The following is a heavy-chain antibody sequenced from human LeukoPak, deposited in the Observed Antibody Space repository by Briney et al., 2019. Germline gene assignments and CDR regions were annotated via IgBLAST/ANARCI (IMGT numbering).Heavy chain of an antibody. CDR1: GFTVSGNY. Sequence: PGGSLRLSCAASGFTVSGNYMSWVRQAPGKGLEWVSYISSSSSTIYYADSVKGRFTISRDNAKNSLYLQMNSLRAEDTAVYYCAELGITMIGGVWGKGTTVTISS. CDR2: ISSSSSTI. D-gene: IGHD3-10*02. V-gene: IGHV3-11*04. CDR3: AELGITMIGGV. J-gene: IGHJ6*04.